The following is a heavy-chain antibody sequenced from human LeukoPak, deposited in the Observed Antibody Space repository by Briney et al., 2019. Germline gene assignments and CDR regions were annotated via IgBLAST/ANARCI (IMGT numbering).Heavy chain of an antibody. CDR1: GGSISSYY. J-gene: IGHJ4*02. D-gene: IGHD2-21*01. Sequence: PSETLSLTCTVSGGSISSYYWSWIRQPPGKGLEWIGYIYYSGSTNYNPSLKSRVTISVDTSKNQFFLKLNSVTAADTAVYYCARGGAYSDSWGQGTLVTVSS. V-gene: IGHV4-59*01. CDR2: IYYSGST. CDR3: ARGGAYSDS.